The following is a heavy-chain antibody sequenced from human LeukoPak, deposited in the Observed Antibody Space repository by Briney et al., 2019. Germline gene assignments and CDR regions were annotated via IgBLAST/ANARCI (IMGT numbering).Heavy chain of an antibody. D-gene: IGHD1-26*01. CDR3: ARVAVGEYHFNY. V-gene: IGHV3-74*01. Sequence: GGSLRLSCAASGFTFNNYWMHWVRQAPGKGLVWVSRINTDGSRTSYADSVKDRFAISRDNAKNTLYLQMNSLRAEDTAVYYCARVAVGEYHFNYWGPGTLVTVSS. CDR1: GFTFNNYW. J-gene: IGHJ4*02. CDR2: INTDGSRT.